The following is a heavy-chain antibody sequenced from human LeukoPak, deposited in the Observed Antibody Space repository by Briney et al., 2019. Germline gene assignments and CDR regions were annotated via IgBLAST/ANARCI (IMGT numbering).Heavy chain of an antibody. J-gene: IGHJ6*03. D-gene: IGHD3-3*01. Sequence: ASVKVSCKASGYTFTSYGISWVRQAPGQGLEWMGWISAYNGNTNYAQKLQGRATMTTDTSTSTAYMELRSLRSDDTAVYYCARISDFWSGYYITYMDVWGKGTTVTVSS. V-gene: IGHV1-18*01. CDR1: GYTFTSYG. CDR2: ISAYNGNT. CDR3: ARISDFWSGYYITYMDV.